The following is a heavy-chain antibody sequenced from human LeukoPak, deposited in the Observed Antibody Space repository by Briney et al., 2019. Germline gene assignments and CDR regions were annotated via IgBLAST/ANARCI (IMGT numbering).Heavy chain of an antibody. CDR2: IYYSGST. V-gene: IGHV4-31*03. Sequence: SETLSLTCTVSGGSISSGDYYWSWIRQHPGKGLEWIGYIYYSGSTYYNPSLKSRVTISVDTSKNQFSLKLSSVTAADTAVYYCASITMVRGVIIMAFDIWGQGTMVTVSS. D-gene: IGHD3-10*01. CDR3: ASITMVRGVIIMAFDI. CDR1: GGSISSGDYY. J-gene: IGHJ3*02.